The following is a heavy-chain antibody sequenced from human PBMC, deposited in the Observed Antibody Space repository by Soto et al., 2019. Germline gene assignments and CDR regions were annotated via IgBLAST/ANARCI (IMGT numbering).Heavy chain of an antibody. D-gene: IGHD3-10*01. CDR3: AAQFPQFGEPSVPCFGV. CDR2: ISGSGGST. Sequence: GGSLRLSCAASGFTFSSYAMSWVRQAPGKGLEWVSAISGSGGSTYYADSVKGRFTISRDNSKNTLYLQMNSLRAEDTAVYYCAAQFPQFGEPSVPCFGVWGQGTLVTVSS. CDR1: GFTFSSYA. J-gene: IGHJ4*02. V-gene: IGHV3-23*01.